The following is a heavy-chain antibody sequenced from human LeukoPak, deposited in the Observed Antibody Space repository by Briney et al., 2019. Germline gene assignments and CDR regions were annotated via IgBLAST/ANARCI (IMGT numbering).Heavy chain of an antibody. V-gene: IGHV4-34*01. CDR2: INHNGST. CDR1: GGSFSGYY. CDR3: ARGIARSWYYYYYYMDV. Sequence: SETLSLTCAVYGGSFSGYYWSWIRQPPGKGLEWIGEINHNGSTNYNPSLKSRVTISVDTSKNQFSLKLSSVTAADTAVYYCARGIARSWYYYYYYMDVWGKGTTVTVSS. J-gene: IGHJ6*03. D-gene: IGHD1-26*01.